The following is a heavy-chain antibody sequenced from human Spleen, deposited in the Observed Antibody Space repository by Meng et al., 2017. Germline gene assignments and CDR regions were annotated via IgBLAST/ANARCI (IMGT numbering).Heavy chain of an antibody. J-gene: IGHJ4*02. CDR1: GYTFTLSG. V-gene: IGHV1-18*01. CDR3: ARGARSSLPDY. D-gene: IGHD2-2*01. CDR2: ISAYNGIT. Sequence: QVQLVQSGAEVKKPGASVKVSCKASGYTFTLSGISWVRQAPGQGLEWMGWISAYNGITNYAQKFQDRVTLTTDTSTNTVYMELRSLRSDDTAVYYCARGARSSLPDYWGQGTLVTASS.